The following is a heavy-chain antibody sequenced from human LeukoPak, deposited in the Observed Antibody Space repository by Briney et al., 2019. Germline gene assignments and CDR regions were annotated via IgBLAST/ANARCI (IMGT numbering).Heavy chain of an antibody. J-gene: IGHJ4*02. CDR3: ANLYRTDHS. CDR2: IGGSGDNT. CDR1: GLAFSSYA. V-gene: IGHV3-23*01. D-gene: IGHD1-26*01. Sequence: QPGGSLRLSCAASGLAFSSYAVSWVRQPPGKGLEWVSTIGGSGDNTYYAGSVKGRFTISRDNSNNTLSLQMNSLRAEDTALYYCANLYRTDHSWGQGTLVTVSS.